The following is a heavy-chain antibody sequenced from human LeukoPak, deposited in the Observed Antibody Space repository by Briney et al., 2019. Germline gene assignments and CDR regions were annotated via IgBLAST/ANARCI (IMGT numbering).Heavy chain of an antibody. CDR2: IRYDGSNK. V-gene: IGHV3-30*02. CDR1: GFTFSSYG. J-gene: IGHJ4*02. D-gene: IGHD6-13*01. Sequence: GGSLRLSCAASGFTFSSYGMHWVRQAPGKGLEGVAFIRYDGSNKYYADSVKGRFTISRDNSKNTLYLQMNSLRAEDTAVYYCAKDARGAGTYYNPTYFDYWGQGTLVTVSS. CDR3: AKDARGAGTYYNPTYFDY.